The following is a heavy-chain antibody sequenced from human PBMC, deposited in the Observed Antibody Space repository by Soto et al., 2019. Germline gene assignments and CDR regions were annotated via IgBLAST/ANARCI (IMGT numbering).Heavy chain of an antibody. CDR2: IYYSGST. CDR3: ASVTGNSPEYYFDY. J-gene: IGHJ4*02. Sequence: QVQLQESGPGLVKPSQTLSLTCTVSGGSISRGGYYWSWIRQHPGKGLEWIGYIYYSGSTYYNPSLKSRVTISVDTSKNQFSLKLSFVTAADTAVYYCASVTGNSPEYYFDYWGQGTLVTVSS. CDR1: GGSISRGGYY. D-gene: IGHD4-4*01. V-gene: IGHV4-31*03.